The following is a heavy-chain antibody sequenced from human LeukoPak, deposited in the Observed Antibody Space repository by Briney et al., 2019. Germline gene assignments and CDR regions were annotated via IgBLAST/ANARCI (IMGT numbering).Heavy chain of an antibody. V-gene: IGHV4-59*08. J-gene: IGHJ5*02. CDR3: ARGISSGWYGGASGVWFDP. CDR2: IYYNGST. D-gene: IGHD6-19*01. CDR1: GGSISSYY. Sequence: SETLSLTCTVPGGSISSYYWSWIRQPPGKGLGWIGYIYYNGSTNYNPSLKSRVTISVDTSKNQFSLKLSSVTAADTAVYYCARGISSGWYGGASGVWFDPWGQGTLVTVSS.